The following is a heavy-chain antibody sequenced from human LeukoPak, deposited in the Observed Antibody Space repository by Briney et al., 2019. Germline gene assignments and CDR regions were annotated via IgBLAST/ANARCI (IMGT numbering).Heavy chain of an antibody. CDR2: MNPNSGNT. J-gene: IGHJ6*03. CDR1: GYTFTSYD. CDR3: ARGPFDCSSTSCYEGRYYYYYMDV. V-gene: IGHV1-8*03. D-gene: IGHD2-2*01. Sequence: ASVKVSCKASGYTFTSYDINLVRQATGQGLEWMGWMNPNSGNTGYAQKFQGRVTITRNTSIGTAYMELSSLRSEDTAVYYCARGPFDCSSTSCYEGRYYYYYMDVWGKGTTVTVSS.